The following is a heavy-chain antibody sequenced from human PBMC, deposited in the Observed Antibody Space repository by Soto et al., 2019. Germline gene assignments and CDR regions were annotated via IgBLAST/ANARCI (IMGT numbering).Heavy chain of an antibody. D-gene: IGHD3-10*01. CDR2: ISYDGSNK. Sequence: PGGSLRLSCAASGFTFSTYGMHWVRQAPGKGLEWVAVISYDGSNKYYADSVKGRFTISRDNSKNTLYLQMNSLRAEDTAVYYCAKATPIWFGDLSSPYYYYYVMDVWGKGTTVTVSS. CDR3: AKATPIWFGDLSSPYYYYYVMDV. CDR1: GFTFSTYG. V-gene: IGHV3-30*18. J-gene: IGHJ6*04.